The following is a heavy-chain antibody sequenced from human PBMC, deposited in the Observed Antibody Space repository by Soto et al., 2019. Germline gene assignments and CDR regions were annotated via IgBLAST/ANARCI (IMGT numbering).Heavy chain of an antibody. J-gene: IGHJ4*02. V-gene: IGHV1-18*01. D-gene: IGHD2-21*02. CDR2: ISAYNGNT. CDR3: ARDPAPYCGGDCYSDY. CDR1: GYTFTSYG. Sequence: ASVKVSCKASGYTFTSYGISWVRQAPGQGLEWMGWISAYNGNTNYAQKLQGRVTMTTDTSTSTAYMELRSLRSDDTAVYYCARDPAPYCGGDCYSDYWGQGTLVTVSS.